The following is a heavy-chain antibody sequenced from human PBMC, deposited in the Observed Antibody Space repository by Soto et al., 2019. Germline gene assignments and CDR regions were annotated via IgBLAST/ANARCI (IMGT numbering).Heavy chain of an antibody. CDR1: GFTFSSYA. D-gene: IGHD6-13*01. J-gene: IGHJ6*02. CDR2: ISGSGGST. Sequence: EVQLLESGGGLVQPGGSLRVSCAASGFTFSSYAMNWVRQAPGKGLEWVSGISGSGGSTYYADSAKGRFTISRDNSKNTLYLQVSSLRAEDTGVYYCAKGIAAGDFGIDVWGQGTTVTVSS. V-gene: IGHV3-23*01. CDR3: AKGIAAGDFGIDV.